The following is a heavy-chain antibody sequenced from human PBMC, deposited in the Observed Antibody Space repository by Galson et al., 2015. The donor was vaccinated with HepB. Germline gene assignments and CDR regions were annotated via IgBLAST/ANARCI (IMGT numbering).Heavy chain of an antibody. CDR3: ARGGDSLGTSRSAIDF. CDR2: ISSGGST. V-gene: IGHV3-53*01. J-gene: IGHJ4*02. D-gene: IGHD3-16*01. Sequence: SLRLSCAASGFTVSNNYMTWVRQAPGKGLEWVSVISSGGSTYYADSVKGRFTISRDNSKNTVFLQMNSLRGEDTAFYYCARGGDSLGTSRSAIDFWGQGTLVTVSS. CDR1: GFTVSNNY.